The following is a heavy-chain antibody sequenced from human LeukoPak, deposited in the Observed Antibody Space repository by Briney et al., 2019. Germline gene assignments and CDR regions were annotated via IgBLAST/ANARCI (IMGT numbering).Heavy chain of an antibody. Sequence: SETLSLTCTVSGGSISSSSYYWSWIRQPPGKGLEWIGEINHSGSTNYNPSLKSRVTISVDTSKNQFSLKLSSVTAADTAVYYCARGRARYCSGGSCNSGWFDPWGQGTLVTVSS. V-gene: IGHV4-39*07. CDR1: GGSISSSSYY. CDR3: ARGRARYCSGGSCNSGWFDP. CDR2: INHSGST. J-gene: IGHJ5*02. D-gene: IGHD2-15*01.